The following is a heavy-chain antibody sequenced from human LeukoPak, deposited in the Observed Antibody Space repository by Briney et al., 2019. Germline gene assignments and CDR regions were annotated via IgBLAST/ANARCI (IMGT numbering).Heavy chain of an antibody. J-gene: IGHJ4*02. CDR1: GFTVSSNY. CDR3: TCSGWSIYYFDY. Sequence: GGSLRLSCAASGFTVSSNYMSWVRQAPGKGLEWVSIIYSGGNTHYADSVKGRFTISRDNSKNTLYLQMNSLRAEDTAVYYCTCSGWSIYYFDYWGQGTLVTVS. V-gene: IGHV3-53*01. CDR2: IYSGGNT. D-gene: IGHD6-19*01.